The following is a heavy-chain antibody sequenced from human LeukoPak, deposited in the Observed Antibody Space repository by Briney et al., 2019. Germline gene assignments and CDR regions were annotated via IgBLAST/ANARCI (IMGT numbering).Heavy chain of an antibody. D-gene: IGHD3-10*01. J-gene: IGHJ4*02. CDR3: ARDGADVYGRAFDY. Sequence: SETLSLTCNVPGGSISSYFWTWIRQPAGKGLECIGRILASGTTNYNSSLKSRVSMSVDTSKNQFSLKLTSVTAADTAVYFCARDGADVYGRAFDYWGQGTLVSVSS. CDR1: GGSISSYF. V-gene: IGHV4-4*07. CDR2: ILASGTT.